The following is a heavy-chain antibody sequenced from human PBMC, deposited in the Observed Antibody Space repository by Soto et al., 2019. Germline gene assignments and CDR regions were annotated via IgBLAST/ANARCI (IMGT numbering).Heavy chain of an antibody. V-gene: IGHV3-7*01. CDR2: IKQDGSEK. D-gene: IGHD3-16*02. CDR1: GFTFSSYW. Sequence: GGSLRLSCAASGFTFSSYWMSWVRQAPGKGLEWVANIKQDGSEKYYVDSVKGRFTISRDNAKNSLYLQMNSLRAEDTAVYYCARDEEDDYIWGSYRLFDYWGQGTLVTVSS. J-gene: IGHJ4*02. CDR3: ARDEEDDYIWGSYRLFDY.